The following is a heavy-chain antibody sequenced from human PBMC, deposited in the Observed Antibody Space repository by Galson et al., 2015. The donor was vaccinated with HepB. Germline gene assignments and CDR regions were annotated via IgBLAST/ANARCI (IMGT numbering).Heavy chain of an antibody. Sequence: SLRLSCAASGFTFSSYAMSWVRQAPGKGLEWVSAISGSGGSTYYADSVKGRFTISRDNSKNTLYLQMNSLRAEDTAVYYCAKHCSSTSCPFDYWGQGTLVTVSS. CDR2: ISGSGGST. J-gene: IGHJ4*02. D-gene: IGHD2-2*01. CDR1: GFTFSSYA. V-gene: IGHV3-23*01. CDR3: AKHCSSTSCPFDY.